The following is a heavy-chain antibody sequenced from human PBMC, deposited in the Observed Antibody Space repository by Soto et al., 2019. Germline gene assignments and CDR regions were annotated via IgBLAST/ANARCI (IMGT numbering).Heavy chain of an antibody. D-gene: IGHD6-13*01. V-gene: IGHV3-43*01. CDR1: GFTFDDYT. CDR3: AKDIGSSSWNFDY. CDR2: ISWDGGST. Sequence: GGSLRLSCAASGFTFDDYTMHWVRQAPGKGLEWVSLISWDGGSTYYADSVKGRFTISRDNSKNSLYLQMNSLRTEDTALYYCAKDIGSSSWNFDYWGQGTLVTVSS. J-gene: IGHJ4*02.